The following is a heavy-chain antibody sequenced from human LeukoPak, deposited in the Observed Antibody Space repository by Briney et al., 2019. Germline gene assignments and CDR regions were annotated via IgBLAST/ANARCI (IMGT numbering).Heavy chain of an antibody. CDR2: ISYDGSNK. J-gene: IGHJ3*02. CDR3: AKEGTMVRGVFDAFDI. Sequence: GRSLRLSCAASGFTFSSYGMHWVRQAPGKGLEWVAVISYDGSNKYYADSVKGRFTISRDNSKNTLYLQMNSLRAEDTAVYYCAKEGTMVRGVFDAFDIWGQGTMVTVSS. V-gene: IGHV3-30*18. D-gene: IGHD3-10*01. CDR1: GFTFSSYG.